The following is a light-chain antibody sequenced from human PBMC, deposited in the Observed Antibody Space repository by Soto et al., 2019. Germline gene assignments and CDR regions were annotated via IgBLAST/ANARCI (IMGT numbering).Light chain of an antibody. J-gene: IGKJ1*01. CDR3: QQYGSSSWT. Sequence: ESVLTQSPGILSLSPGERATLSCRASQSVSSSYLAWYQQKPGQAPRLLIYGASSRATGIPDRFSGSGSGTDFTLTISRLEPEDFAVYYCQQYGSSSWTFGQGTKV. CDR2: GAS. CDR1: QSVSSSY. V-gene: IGKV3-20*01.